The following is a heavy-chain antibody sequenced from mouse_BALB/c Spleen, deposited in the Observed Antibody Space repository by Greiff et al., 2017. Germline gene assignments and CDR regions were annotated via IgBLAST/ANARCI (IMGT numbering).Heavy chain of an antibody. D-gene: IGHD2-2*01. Sequence: DVKLQESGPGLVKPSQSLSLTCTVTGYSITSDCAWNWIRQFPGNKLEWMGYISYSGSTSYNPSLKSRISITRDTSKNQFFLQLNSVTTEDTATYYCARGLWLRQRGYYAMDYWGQGTSVTVSS. CDR3: ARGLWLRQRGYYAMDY. CDR1: GYSITSDCA. CDR2: ISYSGST. V-gene: IGHV3-2*02. J-gene: IGHJ4*01.